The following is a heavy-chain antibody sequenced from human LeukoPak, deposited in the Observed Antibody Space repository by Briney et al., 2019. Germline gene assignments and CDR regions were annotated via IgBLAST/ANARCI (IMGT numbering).Heavy chain of an antibody. Sequence: GGSLRLSCAASGFTFDDYAMYWVRQAPGKGLEWVSGISWNSGNIGYADSVEGRFTIPRDNAKNSLYLQMNSLRAEDTALYYCAKARCSGGSCYLSYYFDYWGQGTLVTVSS. V-gene: IGHV3-9*01. CDR1: GFTFDDYA. D-gene: IGHD2-15*01. J-gene: IGHJ4*02. CDR3: AKARCSGGSCYLSYYFDY. CDR2: ISWNSGNI.